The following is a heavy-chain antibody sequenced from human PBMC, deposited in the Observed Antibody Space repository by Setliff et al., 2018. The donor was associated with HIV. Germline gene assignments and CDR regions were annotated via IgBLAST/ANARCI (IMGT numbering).Heavy chain of an antibody. CDR1: GDSFTNYR. D-gene: IGHD5-12*01. J-gene: IGHJ4*02. CDR2: IYPGDSDT. Sequence: GESLKISCKGSGDSFTNYRIGWVRQMPGKGLEWMGIIYPGDSDTRYSPSFQGQVTISADKSISTAYLQWSSLKASDTATYYCARSESAWLRPFDYWGQGTLVTVSS. CDR3: ARSESAWLRPFDY. V-gene: IGHV5-51*01.